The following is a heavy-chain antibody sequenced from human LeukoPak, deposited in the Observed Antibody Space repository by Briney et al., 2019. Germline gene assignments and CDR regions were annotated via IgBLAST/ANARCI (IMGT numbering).Heavy chain of an antibody. CDR3: ARDYGGNSFDY. Sequence: ASVKVSCKASGYTFTGYYMHWVRQAPGRGLEWMGWINPNSGGTNYAQKFQGRVTMTRDTSISTAYMELSSLRSDDTAVYYCARDYGGNSFDYWGQGTLVTVSS. V-gene: IGHV1-2*02. CDR2: INPNSGGT. J-gene: IGHJ4*02. D-gene: IGHD4-23*01. CDR1: GYTFTGYY.